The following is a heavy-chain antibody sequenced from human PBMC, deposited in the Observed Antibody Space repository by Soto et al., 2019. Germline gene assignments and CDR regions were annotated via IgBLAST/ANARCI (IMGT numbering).Heavy chain of an antibody. Sequence: QVQLVESGGGVVQPGRSLRLSCAASGFTFSSYGIHWVRQAPGKGLEWVAVISYDGTNKYYADSVKGRFTISRDNSKNTLYLQRNSLRAEDTAVYFCAQEGDTEYWGQGTLVTVSS. D-gene: IGHD5-18*01. V-gene: IGHV3-30*18. CDR3: AQEGDTEY. CDR1: GFTFSSYG. CDR2: ISYDGTNK. J-gene: IGHJ4*02.